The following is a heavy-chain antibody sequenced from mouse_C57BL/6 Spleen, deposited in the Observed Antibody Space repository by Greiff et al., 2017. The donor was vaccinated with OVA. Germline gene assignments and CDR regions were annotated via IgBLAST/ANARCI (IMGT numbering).Heavy chain of an antibody. J-gene: IGHJ4*01. CDR2: IDPEDGDT. Sequence: EVQLQQSGAELVRPGASVKLSCTASGFTIKASSLHWVKQRPEQGLEWIGRIDPEDGDTEYAPKFQGKATMTADTSSNTAYLQLSSLTSEDTDVYYCTTHYYAMDYWGQGTSVTVSS. CDR1: GFTIKASS. V-gene: IGHV14-1*01. CDR3: TTHYYAMDY.